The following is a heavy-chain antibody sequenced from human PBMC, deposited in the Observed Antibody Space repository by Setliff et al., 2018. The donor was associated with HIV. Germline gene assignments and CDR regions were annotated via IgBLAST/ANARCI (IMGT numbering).Heavy chain of an antibody. CDR1: GGSIDYYY. CDR3: ARMSSSWSRALDI. J-gene: IGHJ3*02. V-gene: IGHV4-59*01. Sequence: SCTVSGGSIDYYYWTWIRQPPGKGLEWIGHIYYTGSTNYNPSLRSRVTISVDTSKIQFSLNLSSVTAADTAVYYCARMSSSWSRALDIWGQGTVVTVSS. CDR2: IYYTGST. D-gene: IGHD6-13*01.